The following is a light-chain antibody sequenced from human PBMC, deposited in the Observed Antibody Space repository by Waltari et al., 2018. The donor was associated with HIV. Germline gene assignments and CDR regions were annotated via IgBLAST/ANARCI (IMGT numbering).Light chain of an antibody. CDR2: EVS. CDR3: SSYTSSSTPYV. CDR1: SSDVGGYNC. V-gene: IGLV2-14*01. J-gene: IGLJ1*01. Sequence: QSALTQPASVSGSPGQSITISCPGPSSDVGGYNCVSWYQQHPGKAPKLMIYEVSNRPSGVSNRFSGSKSGNTASLTISGLQAEDEADYYCSSYTSSSTPYVFGTGTKVTVL.